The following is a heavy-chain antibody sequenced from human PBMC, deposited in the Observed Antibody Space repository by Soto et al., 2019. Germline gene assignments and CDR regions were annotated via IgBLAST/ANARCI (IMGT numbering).Heavy chain of an antibody. CDR2: IYYSGST. D-gene: IGHD1-7*01. V-gene: IGHV4-39*01. CDR1: GGSISSSSYY. Sequence: PSETLSLTCTVSGGSISSSSYYWGWIRQPPGKGLEWIGSIYYSGSTYYNPSLKSRVTISVDTSKNQFSLKLSSVTAADTAVYYCARPIAAGTTTSSRASPFNWFDPRGQGTLVTVSS. J-gene: IGHJ5*02. CDR3: ARPIAAGTTTSSRASPFNWFDP.